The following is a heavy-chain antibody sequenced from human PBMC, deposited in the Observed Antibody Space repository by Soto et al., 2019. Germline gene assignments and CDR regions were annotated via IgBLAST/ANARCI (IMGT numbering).Heavy chain of an antibody. V-gene: IGHV1-69*02. Sequence: QVQLVQSGAEVKKPGSSVKVSCKASGGTFSSYTISWVRQAPGQGLEWMGRIIPILGIANYAQKFQGRVTITADKSTSTAYIELSSLRSEDTAVYYWARQACSSTSCYVGWFDPWGQGTLVTVSS. J-gene: IGHJ5*02. CDR3: ARQACSSTSCYVGWFDP. CDR2: IIPILGIA. CDR1: GGTFSSYT. D-gene: IGHD2-2*01.